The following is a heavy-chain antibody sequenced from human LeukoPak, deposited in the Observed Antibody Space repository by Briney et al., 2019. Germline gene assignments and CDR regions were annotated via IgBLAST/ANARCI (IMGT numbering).Heavy chain of an antibody. J-gene: IGHJ4*02. Sequence: GGSLRLSCVASGFTFSKYTMSWVRQAPGKGLEWVSGIYGGGSGSTFYAESVKGRFTISRDNSENTLYLQMNSLRDEDTAIYYCAKDFTPDGIWDIDYWGRGTLITVSS. CDR3: AKDFTPDGIWDIDY. CDR2: IYGGGSGST. CDR1: GFTFSKYT. V-gene: IGHV3-23*01. D-gene: IGHD1-14*01.